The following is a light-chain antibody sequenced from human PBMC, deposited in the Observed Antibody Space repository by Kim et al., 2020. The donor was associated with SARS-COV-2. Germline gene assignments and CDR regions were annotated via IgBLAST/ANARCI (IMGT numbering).Light chain of an antibody. Sequence: SLGERAHLSCRASQSVSDNLAWYQQKPGQAPRLLIYGASTRATGIPARFSGSESGTEFTLTISSLQSEDSAVYYCQQYDDWPPWTFGQGTKVDIK. CDR3: QQYDDWPPWT. CDR1: QSVSDN. V-gene: IGKV3-15*01. CDR2: GAS. J-gene: IGKJ1*01.